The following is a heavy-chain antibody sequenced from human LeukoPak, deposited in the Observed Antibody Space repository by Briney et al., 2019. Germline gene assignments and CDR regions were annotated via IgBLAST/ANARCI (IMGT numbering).Heavy chain of an antibody. CDR1: GFPFSDSY. J-gene: IGHJ4*02. CDR2: ISSSSRYI. Sequence: GGSLRLSCVASGFPFSDSYMSWIRQAPGKGLEWISYISSSSRYISEADSVMGRFTISRDNSKNSLYLQMNSLRVEDTAVYYCARSSGRFTGFDHWGRGTLVTVSS. CDR3: ARSSGRFTGFDH. D-gene: IGHD3-22*01. V-gene: IGHV3-11*03.